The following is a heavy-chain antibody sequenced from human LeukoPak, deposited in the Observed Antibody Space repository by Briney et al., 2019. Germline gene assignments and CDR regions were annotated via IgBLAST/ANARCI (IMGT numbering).Heavy chain of an antibody. J-gene: IGHJ4*02. Sequence: PGGSLRLSCAASGFTFSSYAMHWVRQAPGKGLEWVAVISYDGSNKYYADSVKDRFTISRDNSKNTLYLQMNSLRAEDTAVYYCARDAYEAGTTASDYWGQGTLVTVSS. CDR2: ISYDGSNK. D-gene: IGHD1-1*01. CDR1: GFTFSSYA. V-gene: IGHV3-30-3*01. CDR3: ARDAYEAGTTASDY.